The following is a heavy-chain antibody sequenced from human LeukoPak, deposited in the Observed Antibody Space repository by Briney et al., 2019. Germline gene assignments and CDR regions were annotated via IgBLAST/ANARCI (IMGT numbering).Heavy chain of an antibody. J-gene: IGHJ3*02. CDR2: IDYRGST. D-gene: IGHD5-18*01. CDR3: ARSRSGYSYDHAAFEI. V-gene: IGHV4-59*01. CDR1: GGSISTYY. Sequence: SETLSLTCTVSGGSISTYYWSWIRQPPGKGLEWIAYIDYRGSTTYNPSLRSRVTISVDTSRNQFSLKLSSVTTADTAVYYCARSRSGYSYDHAAFEIWGQGTMVTVSS.